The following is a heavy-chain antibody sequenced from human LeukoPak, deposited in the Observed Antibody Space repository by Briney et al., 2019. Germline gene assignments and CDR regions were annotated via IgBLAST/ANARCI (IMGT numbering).Heavy chain of an antibody. D-gene: IGHD5-12*01. CDR1: GFSLSAYN. V-gene: IGHV3-48*04. J-gene: IGHJ3*02. CDR3: AKLAPVKAGAFDI. Sequence: GGSLRLSCEGSGFSLSAYNMNWVRQAPGKGLESVSYINSSSATIFYADSVKGRFTISRDNAKNSLYLQMNSLRAEDTALYYCAKLAPVKAGAFDIWGQGTMVTVSS. CDR2: INSSSATI.